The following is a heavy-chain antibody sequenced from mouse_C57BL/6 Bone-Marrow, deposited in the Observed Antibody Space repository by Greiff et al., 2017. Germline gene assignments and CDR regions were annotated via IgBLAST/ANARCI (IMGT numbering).Heavy chain of an antibody. CDR3: AREGTTVVRYYLDY. CDR2: INPNNGGT. J-gene: IGHJ2*01. D-gene: IGHD1-1*01. CDR1: GYTFTDYN. V-gene: IGHV1-22*01. Sequence: EVQLQQSGPELVKPGASVKMSCKASGYTFTDYNMHWVKQSHGKSLEWIGYINPNNGGTSYNQKFKRKATLNVNKSSSTAYMELRSLTSEDSAVYYCAREGTTVVRYYLDYWGQGTTLTVSS.